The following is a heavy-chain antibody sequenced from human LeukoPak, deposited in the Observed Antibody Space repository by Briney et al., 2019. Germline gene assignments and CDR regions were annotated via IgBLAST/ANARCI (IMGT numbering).Heavy chain of an antibody. J-gene: IGHJ4*02. CDR2: ISSSSSYI. CDR1: GFTFSSYS. Sequence: GGSLRLSCAASGFTFSSYSMNWVRQAPGKGLEWVSSISSSSSYIYYADSVKGRFTISRDNAKNSLYLQMNSLRAEDTAVYYCARESAYCGGDCYSSLYYFGYWGQGTLVTVSS. V-gene: IGHV3-21*01. D-gene: IGHD2-21*02. CDR3: ARESAYCGGDCYSSLYYFGY.